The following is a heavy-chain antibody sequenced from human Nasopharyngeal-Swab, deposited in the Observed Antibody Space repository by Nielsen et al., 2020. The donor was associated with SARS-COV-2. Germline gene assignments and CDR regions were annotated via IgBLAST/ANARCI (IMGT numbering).Heavy chain of an antibody. V-gene: IGHV4-39*06. CDR3: ARDLDSSSWFNWFDP. D-gene: IGHD6-13*01. J-gene: IGHJ5*02. Sequence: WIRQPPGKGLEWIGSIYYSGSTYYNPSLKSRVTISVDTSKNQFPLKLSSVTAADTAVYYCARDLDSSSWFNWFDPWGQGTLVTVSS. CDR2: IYYSGST.